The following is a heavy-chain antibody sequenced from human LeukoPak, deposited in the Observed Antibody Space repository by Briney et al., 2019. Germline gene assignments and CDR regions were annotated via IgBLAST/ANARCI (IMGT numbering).Heavy chain of an antibody. CDR3: ATLGSSYYYGSGTQG. V-gene: IGHV3-23*01. J-gene: IGHJ4*02. CDR2: ISGSGGST. CDR1: GFTFSSYA. Sequence: GGSLRLSCAASGFTFSSYAMSWVRQAPGKGLEWVSAISGSGGSTYYADSVKGRFTISRDNSKNTLYLQMNSLRAEDTAVYYCATLGSSYYYGSGTQGWGQGTLVTVSS. D-gene: IGHD3-10*01.